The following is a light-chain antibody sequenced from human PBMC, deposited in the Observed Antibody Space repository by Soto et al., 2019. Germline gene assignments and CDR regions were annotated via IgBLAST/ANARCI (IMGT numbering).Light chain of an antibody. CDR1: QSVSSN. CDR3: QQYERGFT. J-gene: IGKJ3*01. V-gene: IGKV3-20*01. CDR2: GAS. Sequence: ETMITQSPATLSLSPGERATLSCRASQSVSSNLAWYQQKPGQAPRLLIYGASSRATGIPDRFSGSGSGTDFTLTISRLEPEDFAVYYCQQYERGFTFGPGTKVDIK.